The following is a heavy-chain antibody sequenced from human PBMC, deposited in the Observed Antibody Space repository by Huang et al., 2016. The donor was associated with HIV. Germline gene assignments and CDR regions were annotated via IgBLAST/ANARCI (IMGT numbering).Heavy chain of an antibody. V-gene: IGHV1-69*01. J-gene: IGHJ4*02. CDR1: GGSFSNHV. CDR2: VIPIVGTT. D-gene: IGHD2-2*01. CDR3: ARESNIVVVPHTIKFFDY. Sequence: QVQLVQSGAEVKKPGSSVMVSCKASGGSFSNHVFSWVRQGPGQGLEWMGGVIPIVGTTNYAQKCQGRVTITADESTGTAYLELSSLRSEDTAVYFCARESNIVVVPHTIKFFDYWGQGTLVTVSS.